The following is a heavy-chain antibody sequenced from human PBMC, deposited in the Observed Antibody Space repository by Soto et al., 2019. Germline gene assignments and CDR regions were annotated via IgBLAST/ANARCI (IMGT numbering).Heavy chain of an antibody. CDR1: GVTFSSYA. Sequence: SVKVSCNASGVTFSSYAISWVRQASAQGLEWMGGIIPIFGTANYAQKFQGRATITADESTSTACMELSSLRSEDTAVYYCARVPYYDFWSGHYDWFDTWGQGTLVTVSS. D-gene: IGHD3-3*01. CDR2: IIPIFGTA. J-gene: IGHJ5*02. V-gene: IGHV1-69*13. CDR3: ARVPYYDFWSGHYDWFDT.